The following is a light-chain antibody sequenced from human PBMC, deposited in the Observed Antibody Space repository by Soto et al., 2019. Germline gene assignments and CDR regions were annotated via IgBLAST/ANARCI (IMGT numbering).Light chain of an antibody. Sequence: EIVLTQSPATLSLSPGERATLSCRASQSVSSYLAWYQQKPGQAPRLLIYGESNRATGIPARFSGSGSGTDFTLTISSLEPEDSAVYYCLQRSNWLTFGGGTKVDIK. V-gene: IGKV3-11*01. CDR1: QSVSSY. J-gene: IGKJ4*01. CDR2: GES. CDR3: LQRSNWLT.